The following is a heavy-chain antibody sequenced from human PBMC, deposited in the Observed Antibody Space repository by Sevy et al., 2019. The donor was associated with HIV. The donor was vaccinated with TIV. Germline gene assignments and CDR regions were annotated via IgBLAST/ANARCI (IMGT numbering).Heavy chain of an antibody. CDR3: ARSSSVAGTQPWFDY. V-gene: IGHV4-39*01. CDR2: IYYSGST. CDR1: GGSISSSSYY. D-gene: IGHD6-19*01. J-gene: IGHJ4*02. Sequence: SETLSLTCTVSGGSISSSSYYWGWIRQPPGKGLEWIGSIYYSGSTYYNPSLKSRVTISVDTSKNQFSLKLGSVTAADTAVYYCARSSSVAGTQPWFDYWGQGTLVTVSS.